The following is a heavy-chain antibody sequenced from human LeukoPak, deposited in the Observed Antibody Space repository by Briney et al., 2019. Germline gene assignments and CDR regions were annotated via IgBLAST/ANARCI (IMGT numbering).Heavy chain of an antibody. CDR3: AREVIGELGDWYFDY. CDR2: IYYSGST. D-gene: IGHD7-27*01. Sequence: PSETLSLTCTVSGGSISSSSYYWSWIRQPPGKGLEWIGYIYYSGSTNYNPSLKSRVTISVDTSKNQFSLKLSSVTAADTAVYYCAREVIGELGDWYFDYWGQGTLVTVSS. V-gene: IGHV4-61*01. CDR1: GGSISSSSYY. J-gene: IGHJ4*02.